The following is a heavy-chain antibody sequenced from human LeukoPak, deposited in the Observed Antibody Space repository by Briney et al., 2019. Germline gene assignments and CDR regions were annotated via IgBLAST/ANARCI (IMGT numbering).Heavy chain of an antibody. CDR2: ITANGDST. CDR1: GFSFAYYA. V-gene: IGHV3-43*02. Sequence: PGGSLRLSCAASGFSFAYYAMHWVRQASGKGLEWVSLITANGDSTYYADSVKGRFTISRDNSKNSLSLQMNSLRTEDTALYYCAKDIEAGTAGFSFDYWGQGTLVAVSS. J-gene: IGHJ4*02. D-gene: IGHD2-21*02. CDR3: AKDIEAGTAGFSFDY.